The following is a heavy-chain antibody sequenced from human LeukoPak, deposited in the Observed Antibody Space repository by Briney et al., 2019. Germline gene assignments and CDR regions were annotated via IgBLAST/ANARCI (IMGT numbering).Heavy chain of an antibody. CDR2: IDPSDSYT. J-gene: IGHJ4*02. CDR3: AKHYGDYVGFFDY. CDR1: GYSFTNYW. V-gene: IGHV5-10-1*01. D-gene: IGHD4-17*01. Sequence: GESLRISCKVSGYSFTNYWISWVRQMSGKGLEWMGTIDPSDSYTNYRPSFQGHVTISADKSISTAYLQWSSLKASDTAMYYCAKHYGDYVGFFDYWGQGTLVTVSS.